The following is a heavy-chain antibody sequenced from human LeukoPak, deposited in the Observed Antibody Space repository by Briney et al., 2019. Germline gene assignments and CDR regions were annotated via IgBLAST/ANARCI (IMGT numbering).Heavy chain of an antibody. CDR1: GYTYTGYY. J-gene: IGHJ4*02. D-gene: IGHD3-16*01. CDR2: INPNSGVA. V-gene: IGHV1-2*06. Sequence: ASVRVSCKASGYTYTGYYMYWVRQAPGQGLEWMGQINPNSGVADYGQKFQDRVTMTWDTSITTAHMDLSRLRSDDTAVYYCARGGLGYWGQGTQVTVSS. CDR3: ARGGLGY.